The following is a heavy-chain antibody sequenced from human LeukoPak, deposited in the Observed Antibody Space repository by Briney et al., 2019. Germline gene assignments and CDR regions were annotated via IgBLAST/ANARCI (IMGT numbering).Heavy chain of an antibody. Sequence: SSETLSLTCTVSGGSISGSYWSWLRQPPGKGLEWIAYMCNSGSTNYNPSLKSRVTISIDTSKNQFSLKLSSLTAADTAIYYCARGIESYGDYGYWGQGILVTVSS. D-gene: IGHD4-17*01. CDR2: MCNSGST. CDR3: ARGIESYGDYGY. V-gene: IGHV4-59*01. J-gene: IGHJ4*02. CDR1: GGSISGSY.